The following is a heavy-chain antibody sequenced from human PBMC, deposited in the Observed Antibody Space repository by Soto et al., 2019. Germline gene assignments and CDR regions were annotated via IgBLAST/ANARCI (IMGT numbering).Heavy chain of an antibody. CDR3: AKEQDCTNGVCYTGVSRPFDY. Sequence: GGSLRLSCAASGFTFDDYAMHWVRQAPGKGLEWVSGISWNSSSIGYADSVKGRFTISRDNSKNTLYLQMNSLRAEDTAVYYCAKEQDCTNGVCYTGVSRPFDYWGQGTLVTVSS. J-gene: IGHJ4*02. V-gene: IGHV3-9*01. D-gene: IGHD2-8*01. CDR2: ISWNSSSI. CDR1: GFTFDDYA.